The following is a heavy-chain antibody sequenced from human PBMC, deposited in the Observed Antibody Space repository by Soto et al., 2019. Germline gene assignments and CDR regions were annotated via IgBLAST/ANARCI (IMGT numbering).Heavy chain of an antibody. CDR3: AREGALLFGGNSDYYSTMDV. CDR2: INHSGST. CDR1: GGSFSGYY. J-gene: IGHJ6*02. V-gene: IGHV4-34*09. Sequence: SDTLSLTCAVYGGSFSGYYWGWMHQPTGKGLEWIGEINHSGSTNYNPSLKSRVTISIDTSKNQFSLKLSSVTAADTAFYYCAREGALLFGGNSDYYSTMDVWGQGTTVT. D-gene: IGHD2-21*02.